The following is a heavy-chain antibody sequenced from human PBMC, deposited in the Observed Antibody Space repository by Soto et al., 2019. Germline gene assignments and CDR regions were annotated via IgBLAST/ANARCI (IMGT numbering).Heavy chain of an antibody. J-gene: IGHJ6*02. D-gene: IGHD6-19*01. CDR3: AKASPVAGGSSTSLPNDYYYGMDV. CDR1: GYTFTGYY. Sequence: GASVKVSCKASGYTFTGYYMHWVRQAPGQGLEWMGWINPNNGDTKYAENFQGRVTMTGDTSISTAYMELSSLTSDDTAMYYCAKASPVAGGSSTSLPNDYYYGMDVWGQGTTVTVSS. CDR2: INPNNGDT. V-gene: IGHV1-2*02.